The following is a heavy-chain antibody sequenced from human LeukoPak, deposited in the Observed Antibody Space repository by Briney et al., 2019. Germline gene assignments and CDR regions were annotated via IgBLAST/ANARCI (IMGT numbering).Heavy chain of an antibody. CDR3: ARGLLWFGELLGNWFDP. CDR2: INPNSGGT. V-gene: IGHV1-2*02. D-gene: IGHD3-10*01. CDR1: GYTFTGYY. Sequence: GASVKVSCKASGYTFTGYYMHWVRQAPGQGLEWMGWINPNSGGTNYAQKFQGRVTMTRDTSISTAYMELSRLRSDDTAVYYCARGLLWFGELLGNWFDPWGQGTLVTVSS. J-gene: IGHJ5*02.